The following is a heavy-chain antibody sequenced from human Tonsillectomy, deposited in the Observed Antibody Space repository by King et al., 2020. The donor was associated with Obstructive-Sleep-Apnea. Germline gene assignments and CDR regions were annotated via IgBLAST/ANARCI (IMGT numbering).Heavy chain of an antibody. Sequence: ITLKESGPTVVKPTQTLTLTCTFSGLSLTSSGVAVGWIRQPPGKALEWLALIYWDDDKRYSPSLKSRLNITRDISKNQVVLTVTNMDPVDTATYYCALSYISGDYFDYWGQGTLVTVSS. V-gene: IGHV2-5*02. CDR1: GLSLTSSGVA. CDR3: ALSYISGDYFDY. J-gene: IGHJ4*02. D-gene: IGHD3-10*01. CDR2: IYWDDDK.